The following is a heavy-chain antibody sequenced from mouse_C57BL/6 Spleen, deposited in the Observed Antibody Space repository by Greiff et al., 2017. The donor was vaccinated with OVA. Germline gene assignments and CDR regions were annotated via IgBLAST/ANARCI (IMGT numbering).Heavy chain of an antibody. D-gene: IGHD3-2*02. V-gene: IGHV1-59*01. CDR1: GYTFTSYW. Sequence: QVQLQQPGAELVRPGTSVKLSCKASGYTFTSYWMHWVTQRPGQGLEWIGVIDPSDSYTNYNQKFKGKATLTVDTSSSTAYMQLSSLTSEDSAVYYCARSASGSSGYWGQGTTLTVSS. CDR3: ARSASGSSGY. J-gene: IGHJ2*01. CDR2: IDPSDSYT.